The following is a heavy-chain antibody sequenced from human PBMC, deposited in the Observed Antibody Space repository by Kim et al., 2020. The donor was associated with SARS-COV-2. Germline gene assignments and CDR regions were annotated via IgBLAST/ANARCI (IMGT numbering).Heavy chain of an antibody. D-gene: IGHD3-3*02. CDR3: ARHFFYRFYY. J-gene: IGHJ4*02. CDR1: GFTFTNSW. Sequence: GGSLRLSCAASGFTFTNSWMTWVRQAPGKGLEWVANVKKDGIGKDYADSIQGRFTISRDNVENSVYLQMDSLRVEDTAVYYCARHFFYRFYYLGQGVRVT. CDR2: VKKDGIGK. V-gene: IGHV3-7*01.